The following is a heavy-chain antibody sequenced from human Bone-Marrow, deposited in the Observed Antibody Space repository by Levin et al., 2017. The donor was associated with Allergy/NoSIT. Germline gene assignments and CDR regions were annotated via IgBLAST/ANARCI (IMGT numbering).Heavy chain of an antibody. CDR1: GHSSANYW. CDR2: IFPGDSDT. V-gene: IGHV5-51*01. J-gene: IGHJ6*02. D-gene: IGHD2-15*01. CDR3: VRHKYCGVGGCYLEGGNFYGMDV. Sequence: PGGSLRLSCKGSGHSSANYWIGWVRQLPGKGLEWMGIIFPGDSDTRYSPSFQGQVTMSADKNNNTAYLQWSSLQASDTAMYYCVRHKYCGVGGCYLEGGNFYGMDVWGQGTTVTVSS.